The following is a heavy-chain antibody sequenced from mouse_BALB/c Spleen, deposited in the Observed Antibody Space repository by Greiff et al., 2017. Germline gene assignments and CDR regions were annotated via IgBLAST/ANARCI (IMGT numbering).Heavy chain of an antibody. CDR3: ARHEYDYDFPAWFAY. CDR2: ISNGGGST. Sequence: EVKLMESGGGLVQPGGSLKLSCAASGFTFSSYTMSWVRQTPEKRLEWVAYISNGGGSTYYPDTVKGRFTISRDNAKNTLYLQMGSLKSEDTAMYYCARHEYDYDFPAWFAYWGQGTLVTVSA. CDR1: GFTFSSYT. V-gene: IGHV5-12-2*01. J-gene: IGHJ3*01. D-gene: IGHD2-4*01.